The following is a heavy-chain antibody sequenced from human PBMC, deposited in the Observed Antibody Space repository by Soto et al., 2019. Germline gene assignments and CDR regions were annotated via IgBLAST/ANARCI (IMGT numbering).Heavy chain of an antibody. CDR1: GVSISTGGYY. CDR2: IYYSGGT. Sequence: SETLSLTCTVSGVSISTGGYYWSWIRQHPGKGLERIGYIYYSGGTYYNPSLKSRVTMSVDTSKNQFSLKLSSVTAADTAVYYCARDLTGLDYFDYWGQGTLVTVSS. D-gene: IGHD7-27*01. CDR3: ARDLTGLDYFDY. J-gene: IGHJ4*02. V-gene: IGHV4-31*03.